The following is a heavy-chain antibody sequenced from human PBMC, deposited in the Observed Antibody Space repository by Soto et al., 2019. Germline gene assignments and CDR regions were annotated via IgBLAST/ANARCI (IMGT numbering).Heavy chain of an antibody. CDR3: ASNIVVVPAAHMGNYYYYMDV. Sequence: GASVKVSCKASGGTFSSYTISWVRQAPGQGLEWMGRIIPILGIANYAQKFQGRVTITADKSTSTAYMELSSLRSEDTAVYYFASNIVVVPAAHMGNYYYYMDVWGKGTTVTVSS. CDR1: GGTFSSYT. V-gene: IGHV1-69*02. D-gene: IGHD2-2*01. J-gene: IGHJ6*03. CDR2: IIPILGIA.